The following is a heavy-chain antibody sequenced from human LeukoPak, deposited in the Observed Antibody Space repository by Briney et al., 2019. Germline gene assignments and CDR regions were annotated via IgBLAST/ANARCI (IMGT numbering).Heavy chain of an antibody. J-gene: IGHJ4*02. Sequence: GGSLRLSCAASASTFSRSYMGWVRQAPGKGLEWVALMRLAGSVTYYVESVKGRFTISRDNTKNLLYLHMNNLRAEDTAVYYCVTDRGARWGQGTLVTVSS. CDR2: MRLAGSVT. V-gene: IGHV3-7*01. CDR1: ASTFSRSY. CDR3: VTDRGAR.